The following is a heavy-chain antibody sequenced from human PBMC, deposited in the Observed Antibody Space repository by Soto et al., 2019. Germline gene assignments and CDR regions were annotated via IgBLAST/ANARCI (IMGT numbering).Heavy chain of an antibody. Sequence: QVQLVESGGGVVQPGRSLRLSCAASGFTFSSYAMHWVRQAPGKGLEWVAVISYDGSNKYYADSVKGRFTISRDNSKNTLYLQMNSLRAEDTAVYYCARIEGATYYYYYGMDVWGQGTTVTVSS. V-gene: IGHV3-30-3*01. CDR2: ISYDGSNK. J-gene: IGHJ6*02. CDR1: GFTFSSYA. D-gene: IGHD1-26*01. CDR3: ARIEGATYYYYYGMDV.